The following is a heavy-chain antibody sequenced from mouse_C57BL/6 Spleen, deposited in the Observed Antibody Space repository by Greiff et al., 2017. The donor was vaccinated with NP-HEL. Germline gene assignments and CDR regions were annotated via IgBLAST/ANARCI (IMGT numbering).Heavy chain of an antibody. CDR2: IYPRSGNT. Sequence: VQLQQSGAELARPGASVKLSCKASGYTFTSYGISWVKQRTGQGLEWIGEIYPRSGNTYYNEKFKGKATLTADKSSSTAYMELRSLPSEDSAVYVSSRFDYDGRSDSPFAYWGQGTLVTVAA. CDR3: SRFDYDGRSDSPFAY. V-gene: IGHV1-81*01. D-gene: IGHD2-4*01. CDR1: GYTFTSYG. J-gene: IGHJ3*01.